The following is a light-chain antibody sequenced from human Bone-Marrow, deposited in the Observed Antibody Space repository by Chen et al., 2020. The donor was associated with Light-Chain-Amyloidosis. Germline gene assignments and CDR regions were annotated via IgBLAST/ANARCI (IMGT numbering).Light chain of an antibody. CDR1: QSVSSSY. CDR2: GAA. V-gene: IGKV3-20*01. Sequence: EIVLTQSPGTLSLSPGERATLSCRASQSVSSSYLAWYQQKPGQATRLLIYGAASRATCIPDKFSVSGSGTEFTLTISRLEPEYFAVYYCQQYGSSPITFGQGTRLEIK. CDR3: QQYGSSPIT. J-gene: IGKJ5*01.